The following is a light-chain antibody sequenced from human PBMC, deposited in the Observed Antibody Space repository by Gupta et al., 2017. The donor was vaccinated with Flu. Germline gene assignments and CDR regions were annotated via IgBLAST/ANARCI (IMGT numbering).Light chain of an antibody. CDR2: EVS. CDR3: SSYTSSSTWV. J-gene: IGLJ3*02. Sequence: QSALTQPASVSGSPGQSITISCTGTSSDVGGYSYVSWYQQHPDKAPKLMIYEVSNRPSGVSNRFSGSKSGNTASPTISGRQAEDEADYYCSSYTSSSTWVFGGGTKLTVL. V-gene: IGLV2-14*01. CDR1: SSDVGGYSY.